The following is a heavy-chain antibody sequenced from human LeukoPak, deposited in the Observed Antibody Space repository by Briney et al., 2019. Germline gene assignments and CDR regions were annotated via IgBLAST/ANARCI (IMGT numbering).Heavy chain of an antibody. D-gene: IGHD3-22*01. J-gene: IGHJ4*02. V-gene: IGHV1-46*01. CDR1: GYTFTSYY. Sequence: ASVKVSCKASGYTFTSYYMHWVRQAPGQGLEWMGIINPSGGSTSYAQKFQGRVTMTRDTSTSTVYMELSSLRSEDTAVYYRARAQAYYYDSSGYCLGYWGQGTLVTVSS. CDR2: INPSGGST. CDR3: ARAQAYYYDSSGYCLGY.